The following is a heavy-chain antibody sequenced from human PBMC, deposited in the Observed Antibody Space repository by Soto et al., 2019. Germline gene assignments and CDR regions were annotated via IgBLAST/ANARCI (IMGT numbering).Heavy chain of an antibody. Sequence: SETLSLTCAVSGGSISSSNWWSCVRQPPGKGLEWIGEIYHSGSTNYNPSLKSRVTISVDKSKNQFSLKLSSVTAADTAVYYCARFGAAAGLFDYWGQGTLVTVSS. CDR2: IYHSGST. J-gene: IGHJ4*02. V-gene: IGHV4-4*02. CDR3: ARFGAAAGLFDY. D-gene: IGHD6-13*01. CDR1: GGSISSSNW.